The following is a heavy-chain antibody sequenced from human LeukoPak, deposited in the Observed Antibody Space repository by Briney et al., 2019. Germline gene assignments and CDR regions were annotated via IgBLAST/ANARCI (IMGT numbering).Heavy chain of an antibody. Sequence: ASVRVSCKASGYTFTTYGISWVRQAPGQGLDWVGRSSTYKGDTDFAQNLQGRVTMTTDTSTSTAYMGLRSLTSDDTAVYYCAGGDTGDYWGQGTLVTVSS. CDR1: GYTFTTYG. CDR2: SSTYKGDT. J-gene: IGHJ4*02. V-gene: IGHV1-18*01. CDR3: AGGDTGDY.